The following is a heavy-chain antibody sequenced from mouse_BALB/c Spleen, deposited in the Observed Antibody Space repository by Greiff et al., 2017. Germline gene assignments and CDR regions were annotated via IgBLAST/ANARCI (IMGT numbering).Heavy chain of an antibody. Sequence: EVQLQQSGTVLARPGASVKMSCKASGYTFTSYWMHWVKQRPGQGLEWIGAIYPGNSDTSYNQKFKGKAKLTAVTSTSTAYIQLSSLSSEDSAVYFCARDYYGSSYGGGAMDYWGQGTSVTVSS. V-gene: IGHV1-5*01. CDR1: GYTFTSYW. D-gene: IGHD1-1*01. CDR3: ARDYYGSSYGGGAMDY. CDR2: IYPGNSDT. J-gene: IGHJ4*01.